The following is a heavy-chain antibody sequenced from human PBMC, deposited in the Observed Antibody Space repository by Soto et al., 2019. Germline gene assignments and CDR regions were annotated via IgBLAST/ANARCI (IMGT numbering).Heavy chain of an antibody. Sequence: GGSLRLSCAASGFTFSSYSMNWVRQAPGKGLEWVSSISSSSSYIYYADSVKGRFTISRDNAKNSLYLQMNSLRAEDTAVYYCARDGGFDIFTGLDDARYFFDYWGQGTLVTVSA. CDR2: ISSSSSYI. V-gene: IGHV3-21*01. CDR3: ARDGGFDIFTGLDDARYFFDY. CDR1: GFTFSSYS. D-gene: IGHD3-9*01. J-gene: IGHJ4*02.